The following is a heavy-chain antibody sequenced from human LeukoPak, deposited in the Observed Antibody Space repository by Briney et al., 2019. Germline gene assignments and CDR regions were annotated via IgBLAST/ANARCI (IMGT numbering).Heavy chain of an antibody. D-gene: IGHD6-19*01. Sequence: SETLSLTCSVSGGSVSSDYWSWIRHSPGTGLEWIGYIYHPTTTNYNPSLKSRVSMSLDTSKNQFSLDLTSVTAADTAMYFCATGHSGGWFDFWGRGTLVTVSS. J-gene: IGHJ4*02. CDR2: IYHPTTT. CDR3: ATGHSGGWFDF. CDR1: GGSVSSDY. V-gene: IGHV4-59*02.